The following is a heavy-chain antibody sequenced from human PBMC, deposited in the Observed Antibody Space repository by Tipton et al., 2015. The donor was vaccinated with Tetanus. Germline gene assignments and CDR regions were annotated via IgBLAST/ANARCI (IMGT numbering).Heavy chain of an antibody. CDR2: ISGSGGST. Sequence: GSLRLSCAASGFTFSSYAMSWVRQAPGKGLEWVSAISGSGGSTYYADSVKGRFAISRDNSKNTLYLQMNSLRAEDTAVYYCAKDQQRPQKNPGMDVWGQGTTVTVSS. D-gene: IGHD1/OR15-1a*01. J-gene: IGHJ6*02. V-gene: IGHV3-23*01. CDR1: GFTFSSYA. CDR3: AKDQQRPQKNPGMDV.